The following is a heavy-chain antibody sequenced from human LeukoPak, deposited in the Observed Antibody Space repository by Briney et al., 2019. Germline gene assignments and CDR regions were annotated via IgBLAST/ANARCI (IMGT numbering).Heavy chain of an antibody. D-gene: IGHD3-22*01. V-gene: IGHV3-11*01. CDR3: ARGKYDSSPFLQH. Sequence: PGGSLRLSCAASGFTFSDYYMSWIRQAPGKGLEGVSYISSSGSIIYYADSVKGRFTISRDNAKNSMYLQMNSLRAEDTAVYYCARGKYDSSPFLQHWGQGTLVTVSS. CDR2: ISSSGSII. CDR1: GFTFSDYY. J-gene: IGHJ1*01.